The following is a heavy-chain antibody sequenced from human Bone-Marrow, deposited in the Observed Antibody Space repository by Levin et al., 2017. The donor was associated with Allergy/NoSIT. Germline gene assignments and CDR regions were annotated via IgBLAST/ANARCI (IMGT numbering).Heavy chain of an antibody. V-gene: IGHV3-30-3*01. J-gene: IGHJ4*02. Sequence: GESLKISCAASGFIFSSYSMHWVRQAPGKGLEWVAVISYAESNKYYGDSVKGRFTIARDNSKNTLYLQLSSLRVEDTAVYYCAGARAYGDNIFDYWGQGTLVTVSS. CDR2: ISYAESNK. CDR1: GFIFSSYS. D-gene: IGHD4-17*01. CDR3: AGARAYGDNIFDY.